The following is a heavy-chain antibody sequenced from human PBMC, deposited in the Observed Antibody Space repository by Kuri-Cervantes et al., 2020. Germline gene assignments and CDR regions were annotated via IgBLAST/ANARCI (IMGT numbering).Heavy chain of an antibody. J-gene: IGHJ6*03. D-gene: IGHD3-10*01. CDR1: GGSFSNYY. CDR3: ARGRGYYYYYMDV. CDR2: INHRGTT. V-gene: IGHV4-34*01. Sequence: SEILSLTCAVYGGSFSNYYWNWIRQPPGKGLEWIGEINHRGTTNYNPSLKSRVTISVDTSKNQFSLKLSSVTAADTAVYYCARGRGYYYYYMDVCGKGTTVTVSS.